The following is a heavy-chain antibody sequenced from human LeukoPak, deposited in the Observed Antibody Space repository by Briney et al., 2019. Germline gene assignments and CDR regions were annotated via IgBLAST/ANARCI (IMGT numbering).Heavy chain of an antibody. Sequence: PSETLSLTCAVYGGSLSGYYWSWVRQPPGKGLEWIGEINHSASTKYNPSLKRRVTISVDKSKNQFSLKLSSVTAADTAVYYCARGYSSGWYLARSEEHFDYWGQGTLVTVSS. CDR3: ARGYSSGWYLARSEEHFDY. V-gene: IGHV4-34*01. CDR1: GGSLSGYY. J-gene: IGHJ4*02. D-gene: IGHD6-19*01. CDR2: INHSAST.